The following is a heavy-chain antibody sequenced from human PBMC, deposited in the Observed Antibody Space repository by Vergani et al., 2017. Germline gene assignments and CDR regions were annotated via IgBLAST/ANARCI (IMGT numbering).Heavy chain of an antibody. CDR1: GGSFSGYY. V-gene: IGHV4-34*01. J-gene: IGHJ5*02. D-gene: IGHD3-9*01. CDR2: IYYSGST. CDR3: ARVIENYDILTGPSNNPLFDP. Sequence: QVQLQQWGAGLLKPSETLSLTCAVYGGSFSGYYWSWIRQPPGKGLEWIGYIYYSGSTYYNPSLKSRVTISVDTSKNQFSLKLSSVTAADTAVYYCARVIENYDILTGPSNNPLFDPWGQGTLVTVSS.